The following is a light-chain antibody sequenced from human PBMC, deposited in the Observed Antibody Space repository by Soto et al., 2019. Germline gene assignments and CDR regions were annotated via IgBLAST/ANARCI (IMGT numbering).Light chain of an antibody. CDR2: DAS. J-gene: IGKJ5*01. Sequence: PGERATLSCRASQNVNSHLIWYQQRPGQAPRLLISDASNRATGIPARFSGSGSGTDFTLTISSLEPEDFAVYYCQQRANWPITFGQGTRLEIK. V-gene: IGKV3-11*01. CDR1: QNVNSH. CDR3: QQRANWPIT.